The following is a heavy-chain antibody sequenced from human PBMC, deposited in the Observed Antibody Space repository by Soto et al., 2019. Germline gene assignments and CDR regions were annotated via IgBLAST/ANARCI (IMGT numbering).Heavy chain of an antibody. CDR1: AYTTTIYP. J-gene: IGHJ2*01. CDR3: PRGASPYWYFDL. CDR2: INAGNGNT. V-gene: IGHV1-3*01. Sequence: SLKDSGNPSAYTTTIYPKTSVRQAPGQRLEWMGWINAGNGNTKYSQKFQGRVTITRDTSASTAYMQLSSLRSDALAVSYCPRGASPYWYFDLWGRGTLVTVSS.